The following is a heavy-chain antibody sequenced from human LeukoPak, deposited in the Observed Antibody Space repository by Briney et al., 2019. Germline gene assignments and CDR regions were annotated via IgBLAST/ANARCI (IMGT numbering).Heavy chain of an antibody. CDR3: ARDRSDTILDY. J-gene: IGHJ4*02. Sequence: PSETLSLTCTVSGGSISSYYWTWIRQPAGKGLEWIGRVYTSGTTNYNPSLQNRVTISVDTSKIQFSLRLSSVTAADTAVYYCARDRSDTILDYWGQGTLVTVSS. D-gene: IGHD6-6*01. CDR1: GGSISSYY. V-gene: IGHV4-4*07. CDR2: VYTSGTT.